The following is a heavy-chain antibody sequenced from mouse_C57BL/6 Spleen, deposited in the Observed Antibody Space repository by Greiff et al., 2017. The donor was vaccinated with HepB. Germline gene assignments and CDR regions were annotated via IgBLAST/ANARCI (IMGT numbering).Heavy chain of an antibody. CDR1: GFTFSDAW. CDR3: TRRSYACYWYFDV. Sequence: EVQLVESGGGLVQPGGSMKLSCAASGFTFSDAWMDWVRQSPEKGLEWVAEIRNKANNHATYYAESVKGRFTISRDDSKSSVYLQMNSLRAEDTGIYYCTRRSYACYWYFDVWGTGTTVTVSS. J-gene: IGHJ1*03. CDR2: IRNKANNHAT. D-gene: IGHD1-1*01. V-gene: IGHV6-6*01.